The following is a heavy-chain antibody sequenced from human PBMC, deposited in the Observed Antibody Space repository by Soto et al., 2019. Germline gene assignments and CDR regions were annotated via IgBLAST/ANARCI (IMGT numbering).Heavy chain of an antibody. CDR1: GVTFSSYG. J-gene: IGHJ6*02. Sequence: QVQLVESGGGVVKPGTSLRLSCTASGVTFSSYGMHWVRQAPGQGLEWVAVIWYDGSNKYYADSVKGRFTIARDNSKTTLYMPMTRRRAEDTAVYYSARDRLVVAAYYYNYSMEVWGLGSMVTVSS. CDR3: ARDRLVVAAYYYNYSMEV. CDR2: IWYDGSNK. D-gene: IGHD6-19*01. V-gene: IGHV3-33*01.